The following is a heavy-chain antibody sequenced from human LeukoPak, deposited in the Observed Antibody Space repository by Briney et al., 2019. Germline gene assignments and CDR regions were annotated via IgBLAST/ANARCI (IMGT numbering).Heavy chain of an antibody. V-gene: IGHV3-7*01. CDR2: IKQDGSVK. D-gene: IGHD6-13*01. CDR1: RITFSSHW. J-gene: IGHJ3*02. Sequence: PGGSLRLSCAASRITFSSHWMTWVRQAPGKGLEWEANIKQDGSVKDYVDSVKGRFTISRDNAKNSLYLQMNSLRVEDTAVYYCARDSADSSSFAFDIWGQGTLVTVSS. CDR3: ARDSADSSSFAFDI.